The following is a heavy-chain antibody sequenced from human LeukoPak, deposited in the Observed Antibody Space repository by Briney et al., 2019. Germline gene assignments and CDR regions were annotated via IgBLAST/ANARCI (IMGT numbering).Heavy chain of an antibody. CDR1: GFNFNNYW. J-gene: IGHJ4*02. D-gene: IGHD5-12*01. Sequence: GGSLRLSCAASGFNFNNYWMSWVRQAPGKGLEWVSIISGTAFSTYYADSVRGRFTISRDNSKNTLYLQMNSLRAEDTAVYYCAKDTGSGYDYFSYYFDYWGQGTLVTVSS. CDR3: AKDTGSGYDYFSYYFDY. CDR2: ISGTAFST. V-gene: IGHV3-23*01.